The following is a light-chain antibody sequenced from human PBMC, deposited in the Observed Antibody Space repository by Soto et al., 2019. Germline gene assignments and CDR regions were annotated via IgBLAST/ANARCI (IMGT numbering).Light chain of an antibody. CDR2: TDY. Sequence: QSVLTQPPSASGTPGQRVTISCSGSSSNIGNNIVNWYQQLPGTAPKLLIYTDYRRPSGVPDRFSGSRSGTSASLAISGLQSEDEADYYFAAWDDSLNGWVFGGGTKLTVL. J-gene: IGLJ3*02. V-gene: IGLV1-44*01. CDR1: SSNIGNNI. CDR3: AAWDDSLNGWV.